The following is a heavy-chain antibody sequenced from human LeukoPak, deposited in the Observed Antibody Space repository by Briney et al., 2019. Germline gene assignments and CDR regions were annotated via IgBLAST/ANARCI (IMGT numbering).Heavy chain of an antibody. CDR3: ARAPGPSRTSGAPGD. J-gene: IGHJ4*02. V-gene: IGHV3-53*01. CDR2: IYGGGST. D-gene: IGHD2-8*01. Sequence: GGSLRLSCAASGFTVSTNYMTWVRQAPGKGLEWISVIYGGGSTFYADSVKGRFTISRDNSKNTLYLQMNSLRAEDTAVYYCARAPGPSRTSGAPGDWGQGTLLTVSS. CDR1: GFTVSTNY.